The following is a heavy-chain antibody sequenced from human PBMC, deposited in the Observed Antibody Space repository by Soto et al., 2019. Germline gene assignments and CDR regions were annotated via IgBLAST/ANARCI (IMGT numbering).Heavy chain of an antibody. V-gene: IGHV1-69*01. Sequence: QVQLVQSGAEVKKPGSSVKVSCKASGGTFGSYAISWVRQAPGQGLEWMGGISPIPGTANYAQKFKGRVTIAADEYTSTAYMELSSLRSEDTAVYYWARSQGTSTSLEIYHYDYYGMDVWGQGTTVTVSS. CDR3: ARSQGTSTSLEIYHYDYYGMDV. CDR1: GGTFGSYA. J-gene: IGHJ6*02. CDR2: ISPIPGTA. D-gene: IGHD2-2*01.